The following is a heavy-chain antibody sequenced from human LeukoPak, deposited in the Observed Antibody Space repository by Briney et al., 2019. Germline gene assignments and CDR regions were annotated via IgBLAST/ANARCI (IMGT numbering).Heavy chain of an antibody. D-gene: IGHD4-17*01. V-gene: IGHV1-3*01. CDR2: INAGNGNT. CDR1: GYIFTSYA. CDR3: ARTPDGDKFDY. Sequence: ASVKVSCKASGYIFTSYAMHWVRQAPGQRLEWMGWINAGNGNTKYSQKFQGRVTITRDTSASAAYMELSSLRSEDTAVYYCARTPDGDKFDYWGQGTLVTVSS. J-gene: IGHJ4*02.